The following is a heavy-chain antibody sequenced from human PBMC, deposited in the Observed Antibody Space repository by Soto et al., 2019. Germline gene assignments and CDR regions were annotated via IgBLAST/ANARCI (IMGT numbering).Heavy chain of an antibody. V-gene: IGHV1-69*06. CDR2: IIPIFGTA. CDR3: ARTGETGGYYYYGMDV. D-gene: IGHD3-10*01. CDR1: GGXFSSYX. Sequence: QVQLVQXGAEVXXXXXXXXXSCKASGGXFSSYXXXWVRQXPGXXLXXXGGIIPIFGTANYAQKFQGRVTITADKSTSTAYMELSSLRSEDTAVYYCARTGETGGYYYYGMDVWGQGTTVTVSS. J-gene: IGHJ6*02.